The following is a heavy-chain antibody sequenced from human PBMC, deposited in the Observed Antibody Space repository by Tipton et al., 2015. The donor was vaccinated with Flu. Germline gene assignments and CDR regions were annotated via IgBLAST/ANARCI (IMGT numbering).Heavy chain of an antibody. CDR1: GGSISSWY. D-gene: IGHD1-14*01. Sequence: LRLSCTVSGGSISSWYWSWIRQPPGKGLEWVGHVYNSGSTTYNPTLKSRVTISADTYTNQFSLRLSSVTAADTAGYYCATSRNPNAFDIWGQGTMVTVSS. CDR2: VYNSGST. CDR3: ATSRNPNAFDI. J-gene: IGHJ3*02. V-gene: IGHV4-59*08.